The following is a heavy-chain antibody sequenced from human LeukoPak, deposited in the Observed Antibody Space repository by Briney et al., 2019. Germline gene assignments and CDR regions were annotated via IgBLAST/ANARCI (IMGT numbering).Heavy chain of an antibody. CDR1: GGSFSGHY. J-gene: IGHJ4*02. V-gene: IGHV4-34*01. CDR2: INHSGST. CDR3: ASGQYYDLWSGYYVD. Sequence: SETLSLTCAVYGGSFSGHYWSWIRQPPGKGLEWIGEINHSGSTNYNPSLESRVTISVDTSRNHFSLKLSSVTAADTAVYYCASGQYYDLWSGYYVDWGQGTLVTVSS. D-gene: IGHD3-3*01.